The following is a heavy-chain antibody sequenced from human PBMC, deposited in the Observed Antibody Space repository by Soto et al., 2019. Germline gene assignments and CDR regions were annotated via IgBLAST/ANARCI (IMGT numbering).Heavy chain of an antibody. D-gene: IGHD3-22*01. Sequence: ASVKVSCKASGYTFTSYGISWVRQAPGQGLEWMGWISAYNVNTNYAQKLQGRVTMTTDTSISTAYLQWSSLKASDTAMYYCASLSYYDTRFDYWGQGTLVTVSP. CDR3: ASLSYYDTRFDY. V-gene: IGHV1-18*01. J-gene: IGHJ4*02. CDR1: GYTFTSYG. CDR2: ISAYNVNT.